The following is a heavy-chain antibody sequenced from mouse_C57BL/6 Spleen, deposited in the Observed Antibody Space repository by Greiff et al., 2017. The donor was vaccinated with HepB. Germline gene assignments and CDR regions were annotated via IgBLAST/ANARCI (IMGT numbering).Heavy chain of an antibody. CDR1: GYTFTDYE. D-gene: IGHD2-3*01. CDR2: IDPETGGT. J-gene: IGHJ3*01. V-gene: IGHV1-15*01. Sequence: VQLQQSGAELVRPGASVTLSCKASGYTFTDYEMHWVKQTPVHGLEWIGAIDPETGGTAYNQKFKGKAILTADKSSSTAYMELRSLTSEDSAVYYCTRGDGYSWFAYWGQGTLVTVSA. CDR3: TRGDGYSWFAY.